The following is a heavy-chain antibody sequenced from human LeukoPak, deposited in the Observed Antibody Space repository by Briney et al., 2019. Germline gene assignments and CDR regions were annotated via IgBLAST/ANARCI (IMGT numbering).Heavy chain of an antibody. CDR3: AKDDSSGYYYNAFDI. J-gene: IGHJ3*02. D-gene: IGHD3-22*01. Sequence: SGGSLRLSCAASGFTFSSYAMSWVRQAPGKGLEWVSAISGSGGSTYYADSVKGRFTISRDNSKNTLYLQMNSLRAEDTAVYYCAKDDSSGYYYNAFDIWGQGTMVTVSS. V-gene: IGHV3-23*01. CDR2: ISGSGGST. CDR1: GFTFSSYA.